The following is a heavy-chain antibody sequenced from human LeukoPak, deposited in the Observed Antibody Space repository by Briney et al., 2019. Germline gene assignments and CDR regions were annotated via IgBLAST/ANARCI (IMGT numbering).Heavy chain of an antibody. V-gene: IGHV4-4*02. CDR2: IYHSGST. CDR3: ARDPRYSSSWPESGY. J-gene: IGHJ4*02. D-gene: IGHD6-13*01. CDR1: GGSISSSNW. Sequence: TSETLSLTCAVSGGSISSSNWWSWVRQPPGKGLEWIGEIYHSGSTNYNPSLKSRVTISVDKSKNQFSLKLSSVTAADTAVYYCARDPRYSSSWPESGYWGQGTLVTVSS.